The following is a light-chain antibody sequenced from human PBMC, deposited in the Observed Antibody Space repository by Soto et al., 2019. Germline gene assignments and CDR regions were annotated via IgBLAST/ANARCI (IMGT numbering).Light chain of an antibody. J-gene: IGLJ7*01. CDR3: CSYAGTSTHSV. CDR2: EVS. V-gene: IGLV2-23*02. CDR1: SSDVGSYNL. Sequence: QSALTQPASVSGSPGQSITISCTGTSSDVGSYNLVSWYQQHPGQAPKLMISEVSKRPSGISDRFSGSKSGSTASLTISGLQAEDEADYYCCSYAGTSTHSVFGGGTKLTVL.